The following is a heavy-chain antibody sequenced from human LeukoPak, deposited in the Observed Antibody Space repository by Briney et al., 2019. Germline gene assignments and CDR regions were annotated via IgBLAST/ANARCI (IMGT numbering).Heavy chain of an antibody. CDR1: GFAFSSYN. CDR3: AKDLGYYYDSGIYHGLFDY. D-gene: IGHD3-22*01. J-gene: IGHJ4*02. V-gene: IGHV3-48*01. Sequence: GGSLRLSFAASGFAFSSYNMNWVRQAPGKGLEWISYIGSSGSPTHYADSVGGRFTISRDNAKNSLYLQVNSLRAEDTAVYYCAKDLGYYYDSGIYHGLFDYWGQGTLVTVSS. CDR2: IGSSGSPT.